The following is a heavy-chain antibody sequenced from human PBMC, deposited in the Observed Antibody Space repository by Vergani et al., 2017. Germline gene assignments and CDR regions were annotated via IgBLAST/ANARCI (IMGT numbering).Heavy chain of an antibody. J-gene: IGHJ4*02. V-gene: IGHV4-34*01. CDR3: ASSTRGYGSGSYYPGY. CDR2: INHSGST. CDR1: GGSFSGYY. Sequence: QVQLQQWGAGLLKPSETLSLTCAVYGGSFSGYYWSWIRQPPGKGLEWIGEINHSGSTNYNPSLKSRVTISVDTSKNQFSLKLSSVTAADTAVYYWASSTRGYGSGSYYPGYWGQGTLVTVSS. D-gene: IGHD3-10*01.